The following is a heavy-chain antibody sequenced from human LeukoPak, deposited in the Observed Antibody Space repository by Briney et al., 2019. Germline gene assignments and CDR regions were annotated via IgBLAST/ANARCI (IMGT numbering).Heavy chain of an antibody. J-gene: IGHJ4*02. CDR1: GFTFSSNA. V-gene: IGHV3-23*01. D-gene: IGHD3-9*01. Sequence: GGSLRLSCAASGFTFSSNAMSWVRQAPGKGLEWVSAIRGSGSSTYYADSVKGRFTISRDNCENKLYLQMNSLRAEDTAVYYCANVRSDYYDILTGNYNPLFDYWGQGTLVTVSS. CDR2: IRGSGSST. CDR3: ANVRSDYYDILTGNYNPLFDY.